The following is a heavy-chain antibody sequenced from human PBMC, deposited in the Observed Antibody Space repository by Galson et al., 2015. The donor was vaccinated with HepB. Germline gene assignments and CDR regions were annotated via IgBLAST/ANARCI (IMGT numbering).Heavy chain of an antibody. CDR3: AKSWYYDFWSGYLLPGAWFDP. Sequence: SLRLSCAASGFTFSSYAMSWVRQAPGKGLEWVSAISGSGGSTYYADSVKGRFTISRDNSKNTLYLQMNSLRAEDTAVYYCAKSWYYDFWSGYLLPGAWFDPWGQETLVTVSS. CDR2: ISGSGGST. CDR1: GFTFSSYA. V-gene: IGHV3-23*01. D-gene: IGHD3-3*01. J-gene: IGHJ5*02.